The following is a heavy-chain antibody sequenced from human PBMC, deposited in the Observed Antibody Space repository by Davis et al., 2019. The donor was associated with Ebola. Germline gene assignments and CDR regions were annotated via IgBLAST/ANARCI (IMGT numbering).Heavy chain of an antibody. Sequence: AASVKVSCKASGYTFTSYGITWVRQAPGQGLEWMGWISAYNGNTNYAQKLQGRVTMTTDTSTSTAYMELRSLRSDDTAVYYCARDYAPYSSSWYGGYGMDVWGQGTTVTVSS. CDR3: ARDYAPYSSSWYGGYGMDV. CDR2: ISAYNGNT. CDR1: GYTFTSYG. D-gene: IGHD6-13*01. V-gene: IGHV1-18*01. J-gene: IGHJ6*02.